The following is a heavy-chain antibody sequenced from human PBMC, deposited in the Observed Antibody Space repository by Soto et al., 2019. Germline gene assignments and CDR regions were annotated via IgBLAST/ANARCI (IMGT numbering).Heavy chain of an antibody. D-gene: IGHD3-3*01. CDR2: ISAGNGNT. CDR3: ARGGVFGVVDGMDV. CDR1: GYTFTSYA. J-gene: IGHJ6*02. Sequence: ASVKVSCKASGYTFTSYAMHWVRQAPGQRLEWMGWISAGNGNTKYSQKFQGRVTITRDTSASTAYMELSSLRSEDTAVYYCARGGVFGVVDGMDVWGQGTTVTVSS. V-gene: IGHV1-3*01.